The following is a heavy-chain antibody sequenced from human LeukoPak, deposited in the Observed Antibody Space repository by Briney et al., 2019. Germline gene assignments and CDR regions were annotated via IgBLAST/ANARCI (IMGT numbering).Heavy chain of an antibody. CDR2: IKSDGSST. Sequence: GSLRLSCAASGFTFSSYWMHWVRQAPGKGLVWVSRIKSDGSSTSYADSVKGRFTISRDSAKNTLYLQMNSLRAEDTAVYYCTREDSGFSSGWDDAFDIWGQGTMVTVSS. V-gene: IGHV3-74*01. D-gene: IGHD6-19*01. J-gene: IGHJ3*02. CDR1: GFTFSSYW. CDR3: TREDSGFSSGWDDAFDI.